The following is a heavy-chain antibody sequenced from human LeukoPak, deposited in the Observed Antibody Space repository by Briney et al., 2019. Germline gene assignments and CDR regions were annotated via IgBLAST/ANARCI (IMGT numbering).Heavy chain of an antibody. CDR3: AKSGGWFGENGPFDS. CDR2: ISDSRSHR. CDR1: GFFLSRYA. Sequence: GGSLRLSWVASGFFLSRYAMSWVRQAPGKGRGWVSAISDSRSHRYYADSVKGRFTIASDNSNNTLYLQMNSLRAEDTAVYCRAKSGGWFGENGPFDSWGQGALVAVSS. D-gene: IGHD3-10*01. V-gene: IGHV3-23*01. J-gene: IGHJ4*02.